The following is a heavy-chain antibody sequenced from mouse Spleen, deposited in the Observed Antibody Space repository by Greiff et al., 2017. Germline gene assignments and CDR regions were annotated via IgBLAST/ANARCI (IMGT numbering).Heavy chain of an antibody. CDR1: GYTFTRYD. J-gene: IGHJ3*01. V-gene: IGHV1-85*01. Sequence: QVQLQQSGPELVKPGASVQLSCKASGYTFTRYDINWVKQRPGQGLEWIGWIYPRDGSTKYNEKFKGKATFTVDTSSSTAYMELHSLTAEDSAVYFCARGDYYYGSSSAWFAYWGQGTLVTVSA. CDR3: ARGDYYYGSSSAWFAY. CDR2: IYPRDGST. D-gene: IGHD1-1*01.